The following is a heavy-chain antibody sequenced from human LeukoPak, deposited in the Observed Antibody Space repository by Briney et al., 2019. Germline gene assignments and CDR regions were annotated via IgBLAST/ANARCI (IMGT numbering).Heavy chain of an antibody. J-gene: IGHJ4*02. CDR1: GGSISSSSYY. V-gene: IGHV4-39*01. CDR2: IYDSGST. D-gene: IGHD2-2*01. CDR3: ARQHVSYCSTTSCSAGFVDS. Sequence: SETLSLTCTVSGGSISSSSYYWGWIRQPPGKGLEWIGSIYDSGSTYYNPSLKSRVTISVDTSKNQFSLKLSSVTAADTAVYYCARQHVSYCSTTSCSAGFVDSWGQGTLVTVSS.